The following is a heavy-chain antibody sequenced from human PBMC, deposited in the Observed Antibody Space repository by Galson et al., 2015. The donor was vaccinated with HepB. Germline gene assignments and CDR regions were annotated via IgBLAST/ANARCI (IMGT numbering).Heavy chain of an antibody. CDR1: GYSFTTYW. J-gene: IGHJ4*02. CDR3: ARQGHCGGANCYRVIDY. V-gene: IGHV5-51*01. CDR2: VYPSDSDT. D-gene: IGHD2-2*02. Sequence: QSGAEVKKPGESLKISCQVSGYSFTTYWIGWVRQMPGKGLEWMGVVYPSDSDTRYSPSLQGQVTISVDRSITTAYLQWSSLKASDTAIYYCARQGHCGGANCYRVIDYWGQGTLVTVSS.